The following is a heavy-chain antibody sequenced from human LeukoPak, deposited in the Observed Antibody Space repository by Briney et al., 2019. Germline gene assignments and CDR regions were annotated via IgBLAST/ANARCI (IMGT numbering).Heavy chain of an antibody. CDR1: GYTFTDYY. CDR3: ARDMGRYSGYDYDY. Sequence: ASVKVSCKTSGYTFTDYYLHWARQAPGRGLEWVGWIHPNTGATHYAQKFQGRLTMTRDTSISTVYMELTRLRSDDTAVYYCARDMGRYSGYDYDYWGQGTLVTASS. J-gene: IGHJ4*02. V-gene: IGHV1-2*02. D-gene: IGHD5-12*01. CDR2: IHPNTGAT.